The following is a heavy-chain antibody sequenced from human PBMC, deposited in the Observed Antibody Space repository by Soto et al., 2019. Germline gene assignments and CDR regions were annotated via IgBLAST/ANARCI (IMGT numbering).Heavy chain of an antibody. J-gene: IGHJ5*02. CDR2: INTGNGNT. V-gene: IGHV1-3*04. CDR3: ARAISGYVT. D-gene: IGHD5-12*01. Sequence: ASVKVSCKASGITFSSYAIHWVRQAPGQSLEWMGWINTGNGNTRYSQNFQGRVTLTRDTSASTAYMDLSSLRSEDTPIYYCARAISGYVTWGQGTLVTVSS. CDR1: GITFSSYA.